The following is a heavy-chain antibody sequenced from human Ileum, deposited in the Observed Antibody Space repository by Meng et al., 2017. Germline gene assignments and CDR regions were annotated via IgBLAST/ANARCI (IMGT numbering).Heavy chain of an antibody. CDR3: ATGGALHSTGYYPEYFRH. D-gene: IGHD3-9*01. CDR1: GGSISSYY. Sequence: QVQLRESGPGLVKPSETLSLTCSVSGGSISSYYWTWIRQPAGKGLEWIGRVHTRFSSLNNPSLNSRVTISLDTSKNQFFLRLTSVTAADTAIYYCATGGALHSTGYYPEYFRHWGQATLVTVSS. V-gene: IGHV4-4*07. CDR2: VHTRFSS. J-gene: IGHJ1*01.